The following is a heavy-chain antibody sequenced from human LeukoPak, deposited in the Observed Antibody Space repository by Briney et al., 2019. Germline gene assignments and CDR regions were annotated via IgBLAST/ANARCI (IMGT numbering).Heavy chain of an antibody. J-gene: IGHJ4*02. CDR2: INPKDGGT. CDR1: GYTFARYY. D-gene: IGHD6-13*01. Sequence: GASVKVSCKASGYTFARYYIHWVRQAPGQGLEWMGWINPKDGGTNYAQKFRGRVTMTTDTSITTAYMDLNSLRSDDTAVYYCARESPYSSSWFDNWGQGTLVTVSS. V-gene: IGHV1-2*02. CDR3: ARESPYSSSWFDN.